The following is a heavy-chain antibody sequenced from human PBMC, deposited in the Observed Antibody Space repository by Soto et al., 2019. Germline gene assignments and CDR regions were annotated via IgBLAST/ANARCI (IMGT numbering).Heavy chain of an antibody. D-gene: IGHD6-19*01. J-gene: IGHJ6*02. Sequence: ASVKVSCKASGYTFSSYGITWVRQAPGQGLEWMGWISVYSGKTSYAQKLQDRVTMSTDTSTSTAYMELRSLRSDDTAFYYCVRSAMAGHYSYYGTDVWGRGXTVTVSS. V-gene: IGHV1-18*04. CDR3: VRSAMAGHYSYYGTDV. CDR2: ISVYSGKT. CDR1: GYTFSSYG.